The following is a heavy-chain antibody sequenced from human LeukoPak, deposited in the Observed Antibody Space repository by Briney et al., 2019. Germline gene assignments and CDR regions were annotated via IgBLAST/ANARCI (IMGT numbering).Heavy chain of an antibody. D-gene: IGHD3-16*01. CDR2: IYSGGST. Sequence: PGGSLRLSCAASGFTISSNYMSRVRLAPGRDLEWVSVIYSGGSTYYAASVKGRFTISRDTSKNTVYLQMNSLRAEDTAVYYCARDLGFSYFDYWGQGTLVTVSS. CDR3: ARDLGFSYFDY. CDR1: GFTISSNY. J-gene: IGHJ4*02. V-gene: IGHV3-53*01.